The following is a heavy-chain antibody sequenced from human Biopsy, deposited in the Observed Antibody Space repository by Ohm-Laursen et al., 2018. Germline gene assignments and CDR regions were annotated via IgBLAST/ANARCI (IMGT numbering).Heavy chain of an antibody. CDR3: ARGRTGG. V-gene: IGHV3-48*01. CDR2: ISSGSSPI. CDR1: GFSFSSYS. J-gene: IGHJ4*02. D-gene: IGHD1/OR15-1a*01. Sequence: GESLRISCKASGFSFSSYSMNWVRQAPGKGLEWVSFISSGSSPIYYADSVKGRFTISRDDAKNSLYLQMNSLRAEDTAVYYCARGRTGGWGQGTLVTVSS.